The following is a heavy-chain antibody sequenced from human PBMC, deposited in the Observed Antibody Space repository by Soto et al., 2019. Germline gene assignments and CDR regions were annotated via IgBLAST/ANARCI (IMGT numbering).Heavy chain of an antibody. J-gene: IGHJ6*02. D-gene: IGHD2-2*01. CDR1: GGSISSYY. CDR2: IYTSGST. V-gene: IGHV4-4*07. Sequence: SETLSLTCTVSGGSISSYYWSWIRQPAGKGLEWIGRIYTSGSTNYNPSLKSRVTMSVDTSKNQFSLKLSSVTAADTAVYYCARDMGRYCSSTSCYQYGMDVWGQGTTVTISS. CDR3: ARDMGRYCSSTSCYQYGMDV.